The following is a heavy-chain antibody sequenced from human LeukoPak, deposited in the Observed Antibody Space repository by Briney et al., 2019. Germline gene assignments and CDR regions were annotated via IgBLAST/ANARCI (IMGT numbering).Heavy chain of an antibody. CDR1: GCTFSSYG. Sequence: GGALRLSCAASGCTFSSYGMHWVRQAPGKGLEWVAVIRYDGSNKYCADSVKGRFTISRDNSKNTLYLQMNSLRAEDTAVYYCARAHRSNYDYTDYWGQGTLVTVSS. V-gene: IGHV3-30*02. CDR3: ARAHRSNYDYTDY. J-gene: IGHJ4*02. D-gene: IGHD3-3*01. CDR2: IRYDGSNK.